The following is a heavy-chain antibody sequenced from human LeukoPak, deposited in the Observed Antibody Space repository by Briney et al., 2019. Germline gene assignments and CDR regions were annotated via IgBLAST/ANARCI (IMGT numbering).Heavy chain of an antibody. CDR1: GGSISSYY. D-gene: IGHD5-12*01. Sequence: SETLSLTCTVSGGSISSYYWSWIRQPPGKGLEWIGEINHSGSTNYNPSLKSQVTISVDTSKNQFSLKLSSVTAADTAVYYCARWRWLLNFDYWGQGTLVTVSS. CDR3: ARWRWLLNFDY. CDR2: INHSGST. J-gene: IGHJ4*02. V-gene: IGHV4-34*01.